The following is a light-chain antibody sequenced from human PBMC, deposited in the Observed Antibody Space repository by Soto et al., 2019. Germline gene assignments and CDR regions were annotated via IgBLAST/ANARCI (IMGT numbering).Light chain of an antibody. CDR2: GAS. Sequence: EIVMTQSPATLSVSPGERATLSCRASQSVSSNLAWYQQKPGQAPRLLIYGASTRATGIPARFSGSGSGTEFTLTIXXXXXXXXXXXYCXQYNNWPPSFGQGTKVEIK. J-gene: IGKJ1*01. CDR1: QSVSSN. CDR3: XQYNNWPPS. V-gene: IGKV3-15*01.